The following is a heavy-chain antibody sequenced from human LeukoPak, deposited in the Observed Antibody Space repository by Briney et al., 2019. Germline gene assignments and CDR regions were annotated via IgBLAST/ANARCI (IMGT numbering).Heavy chain of an antibody. CDR1: GFTFRDYA. Sequence: SGGSLRLSCTASGFTFRDYAMSWVRQAPGKGLEWVANIKQDGSEKYYVDSVKGRFTISRDNDKNSLYLQMNSLRAEDTAVYYCARLIVGAIDYWGQGTLVTVSS. CDR3: ARLIVGAIDY. D-gene: IGHD1-26*01. CDR2: IKQDGSEK. V-gene: IGHV3-7*01. J-gene: IGHJ4*02.